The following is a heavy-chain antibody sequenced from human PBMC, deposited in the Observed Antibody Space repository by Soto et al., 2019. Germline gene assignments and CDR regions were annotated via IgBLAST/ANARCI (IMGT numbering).Heavy chain of an antibody. D-gene: IGHD2-15*01. J-gene: IGHJ3*02. CDR3: ARDPCSGGSCYFGTRAFDI. V-gene: IGHV3-11*01. CDR2: ISSSGSTI. Sequence: GGSLRLSCAASGFTFSDYYMSWIRQAPGKGLEWVSYISSSGSTIYYADSVKGRFTISRDNAKNSLYLQMNSLRAEDTAVYYCARDPCSGGSCYFGTRAFDIWGQGTMVTVSS. CDR1: GFTFSDYY.